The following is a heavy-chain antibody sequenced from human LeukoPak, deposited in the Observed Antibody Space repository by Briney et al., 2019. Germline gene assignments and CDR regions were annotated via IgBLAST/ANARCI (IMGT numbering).Heavy chain of an antibody. CDR3: ARVGDSGSYYVPPFDY. D-gene: IGHD1-26*01. Sequence: ASVKVSCKASGYTFTSYYMHWVRQAPGQGLERIGIINPSGGSTSYAQKFQGRVTMTRDTSTSTVYMELSSLRSEDTAVYYCARVGDSGSYYVPPFDYWGQGTLVTVSS. V-gene: IGHV1-46*01. J-gene: IGHJ4*02. CDR1: GYTFTSYY. CDR2: INPSGGST.